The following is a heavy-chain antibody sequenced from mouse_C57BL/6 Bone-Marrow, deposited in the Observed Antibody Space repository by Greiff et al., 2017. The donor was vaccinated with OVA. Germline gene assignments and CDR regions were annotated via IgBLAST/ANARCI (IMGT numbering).Heavy chain of an antibody. CDR2: IFPGSGST. J-gene: IGHJ3*01. V-gene: IGHV1-75*01. CDR3: AREERLRYPAWFAY. D-gene: IGHD2-14*01. CDR1: GYTFTDYY. Sequence: QVQLQQSGPELVKPGASVKISCKASGYTFTDYYINWVKQRPGQGLEWIGWIFPGSGSTSYNEKFKGKATLTVDKSSSTAYMLLSSLNSEDSAVYFCAREERLRYPAWFAYWGQGTLVTVSA.